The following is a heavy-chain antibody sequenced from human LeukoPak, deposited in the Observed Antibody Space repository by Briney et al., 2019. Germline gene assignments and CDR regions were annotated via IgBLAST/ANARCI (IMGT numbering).Heavy chain of an antibody. J-gene: IGHJ4*02. Sequence: GGSLRLSCAASGFTFSSYAMSWVRQAPGKGLEWVSAISGSGGSTYYADSVKGRFTISRDNSKNTPYLQMNSLRAEDTAVYYCAKVPGFIAAAAYFDYWGQGTLVTVSS. CDR2: ISGSGGST. V-gene: IGHV3-23*01. CDR1: GFTFSSYA. CDR3: AKVPGFIAAAAYFDY. D-gene: IGHD6-13*01.